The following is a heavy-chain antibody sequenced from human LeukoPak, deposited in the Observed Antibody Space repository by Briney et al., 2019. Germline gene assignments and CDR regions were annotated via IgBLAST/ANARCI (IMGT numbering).Heavy chain of an antibody. Sequence: SETLSLTCSVSIGSISSSKWWSWVRQSPVKGLEWIGEIYLYGTTNYNPSFTSRVSMSVDRSRNQFSLKLTSVTAAVTAVYYCARGILGYSDISAEWDYFSYGMDVWGQGTTVIVSS. CDR3: ARGILGYSDISAEWDYFSYGMDV. CDR2: IYLYGTT. CDR1: IGSISSSKW. V-gene: IGHV4-4*02. J-gene: IGHJ6*02. D-gene: IGHD3-9*01.